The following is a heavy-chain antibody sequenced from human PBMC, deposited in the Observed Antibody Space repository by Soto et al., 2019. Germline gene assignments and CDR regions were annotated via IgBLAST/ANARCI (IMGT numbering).Heavy chain of an antibody. J-gene: IGHJ4*02. CDR2: MNPNSGNT. Sequence: QVQLVQSGAEVKKPGASVKVSCKTSGYTFTNYNINWVRQATGQGLEWMGWMNPNSGNTGYAQKFWCRVPRTGTTPIPTGKRELTTRNSGATAVDYGASADPYTPPPPLAYGGQEPLVPV. CDR1: GYTFTNYN. D-gene: IGHD2-2*02. CDR3: ASADPYTPPPPLAY. V-gene: IGHV1-8*01.